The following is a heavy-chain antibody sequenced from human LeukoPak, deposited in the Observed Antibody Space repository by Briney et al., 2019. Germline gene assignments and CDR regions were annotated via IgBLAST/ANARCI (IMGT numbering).Heavy chain of an antibody. J-gene: IGHJ4*02. CDR1: GFSFSRHG. CDR2: IIGGAGST. V-gene: IGHV3-23*01. CDR3: THGSMYQLDY. Sequence: GNLRLSCAAPGFSFSRHGMSWVRQAPGKGLEWVSGIIGGAGSTYYADSVKGRFTISRDNSKNTLYLQMNSLRAEDTAVYYCTHGSMYQLDYWGQGTLVTVSS. D-gene: IGHD2-2*01.